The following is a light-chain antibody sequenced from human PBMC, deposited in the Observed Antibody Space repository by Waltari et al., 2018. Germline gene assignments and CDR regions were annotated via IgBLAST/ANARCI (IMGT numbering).Light chain of an antibody. V-gene: IGKV2-28*01. CDR3: MQALQTPWT. CDR2: LGS. Sequence: VMTQSPLSLPVTPGEPASISCRSSQSLLHSNGYNYLGWYLQKPGQSPQLLIYLGSNRASGVPERFSGSASGTDFTLKLSRVEAEDVGVYYCMQALQTPWTFGQGTKVAI. J-gene: IGKJ1*01. CDR1: QSLLHSNGYNY.